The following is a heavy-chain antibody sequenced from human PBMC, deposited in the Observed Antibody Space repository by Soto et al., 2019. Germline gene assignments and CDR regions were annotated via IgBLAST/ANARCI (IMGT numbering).Heavy chain of an antibody. CDR3: ARREGGYPFDY. Sequence: SETLSLTCTVSGGYIRSYYWSWIRQSPGKGLEWIGYIFYSGSTNYNPSLKSRVTISVDTSKNQFSLKLNSVSAADTAVYYCARREGGYPFDYWGQGALVTSPQ. D-gene: IGHD6-13*01. CDR2: IFYSGST. CDR1: GGYIRSYY. V-gene: IGHV4-59*08. J-gene: IGHJ4*02.